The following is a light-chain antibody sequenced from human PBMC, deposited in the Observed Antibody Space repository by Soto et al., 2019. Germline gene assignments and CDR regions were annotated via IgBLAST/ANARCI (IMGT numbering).Light chain of an antibody. Sequence: EIVLTQSPGTLSLSPWERATLSCRASESVSSNYLAWYQQKAGQPPRLLIYGASSRATGIPDRFSGSGSGTDFTLTISRLEPEDFAVYYCQQYGSSRTWTFGQGTKVDI. CDR1: ESVSSNY. J-gene: IGKJ1*01. CDR3: QQYGSSRTWT. CDR2: GAS. V-gene: IGKV3-20*01.